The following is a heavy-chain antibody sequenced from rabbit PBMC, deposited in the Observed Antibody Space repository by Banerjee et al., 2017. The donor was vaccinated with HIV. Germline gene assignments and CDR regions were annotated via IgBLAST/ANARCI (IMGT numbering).Heavy chain of an antibody. J-gene: IGHJ4*01. Sequence: QEQLEESGGDLVKPGRSLTLTCKASGFDLSSYYYMCWVRQAPGKGLEWIACINTSSGNTVYASWAKGRFTISKSSSTTVTLQMTSLTAADTATYFCARDLAGAIGWNFNLWGPGTLVTVS. V-gene: IGHV1S45*01. CDR3: ARDLAGAIGWNFNL. CDR1: GFDLSSYYY. CDR2: INTSSGNT. D-gene: IGHD4-1*01.